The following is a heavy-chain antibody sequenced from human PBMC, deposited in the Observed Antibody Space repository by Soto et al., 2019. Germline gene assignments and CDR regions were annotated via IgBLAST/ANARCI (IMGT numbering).Heavy chain of an antibody. CDR3: AKDTAAAGTFDY. J-gene: IGHJ4*02. CDR2: ISGSGGST. D-gene: IGHD6-13*01. V-gene: IGHV3-23*01. CDR1: GFTFSSYW. Sequence: GGSLRLSCAASGFTFSSYWMSWVRQAPGKGLEWVSAISGSGGSTYYADSVKGRFTISRDNSKNTLYLQMNSLRAEDTAVYYCAKDTAAAGTFDYWGQGTLVTVSS.